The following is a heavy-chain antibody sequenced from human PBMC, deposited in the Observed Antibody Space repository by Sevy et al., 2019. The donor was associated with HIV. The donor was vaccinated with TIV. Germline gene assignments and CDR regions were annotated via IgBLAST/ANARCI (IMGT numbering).Heavy chain of an antibody. CDR1: GFTFSSYA. CDR3: AREGGSTLSYYYYYMDV. CDR2: ISYDGSNK. D-gene: IGHD3-10*01. V-gene: IGHV3-30-3*01. Sequence: GGSLRLSCAASGFTFSSYAMHWVRQAPGKGLEWVAVISYDGSNKYYADSVKGRFTISRDNSENTLYLQMNSLRAEDTAVYYCAREGGSTLSYYYYYMDVWGKGTTVTVSS. J-gene: IGHJ6*03.